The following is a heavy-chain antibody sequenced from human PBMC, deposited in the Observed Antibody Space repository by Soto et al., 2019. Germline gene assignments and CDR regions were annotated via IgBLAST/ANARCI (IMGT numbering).Heavy chain of an antibody. CDR2: INPSGGST. V-gene: IGHV1-46*01. J-gene: IGHJ4*02. D-gene: IGHD1-26*01. CDR1: GYTFTSYD. CDR3: ARDSGSSH. Sequence: GASVKVSCKASGYTFTSYDINWVRQATGQGPEWMGIINPSGGSTSYAQKFQGRVTMTRDTSTSTVYMELSSLRSYDTAVYYCARDSGSSHWGQGTLVTVSS.